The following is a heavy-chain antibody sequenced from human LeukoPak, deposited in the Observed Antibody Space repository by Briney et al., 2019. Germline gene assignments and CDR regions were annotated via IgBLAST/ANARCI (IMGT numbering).Heavy chain of an antibody. CDR1: GFTFSSYA. CDR2: ISGSGGST. V-gene: IGHV3-23*01. D-gene: IGHD3-22*01. CDR3: AKDSSYYYDSSGCYY. Sequence: GGSLRLSCAASGFTFSSYAMSWVRQAPGKGLEWVSAISGSGGSTYYADSVKGRFTISRDNSENTLYLQMNSLRAEDTTVYYCAKDSSYYYDSSGCYYSGQGTLVTVSS. J-gene: IGHJ4*02.